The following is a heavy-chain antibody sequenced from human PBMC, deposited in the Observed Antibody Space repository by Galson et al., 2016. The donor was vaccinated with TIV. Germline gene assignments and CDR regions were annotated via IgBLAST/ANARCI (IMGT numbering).Heavy chain of an antibody. CDR3: AKDRNTAIETYHGYYGMNV. Sequence: SVKVSCKASGGTFGSFVFNWVRQAPGQGLEWMGDIIPLFGSANYAQKFQGRVTITADRSTSTVYMELTSLPSEDSALYYCAKDRNTAIETYHGYYGMNVWGQGTTVTVSS. CDR1: GGTFGSFV. D-gene: IGHD5-18*01. J-gene: IGHJ6*02. CDR2: IIPLFGSA. V-gene: IGHV1-69*06.